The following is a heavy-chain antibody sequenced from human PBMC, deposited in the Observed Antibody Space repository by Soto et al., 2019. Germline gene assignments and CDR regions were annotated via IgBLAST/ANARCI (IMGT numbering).Heavy chain of an antibody. CDR1: GFTFSSYA. CDR3: ARRGPGTYFYY. CDR2: VSGSGGST. V-gene: IGHV3-23*01. Sequence: EVQLLESGGGLVQPGGSLRLSCAASGFTFSSYAMRWVRQAPGKGLAWVSAVSGSGGSTYYADSVKGRFTISRDTSKNTLYLQMNSLRAEDTAVYYCARRGPGTYFYYWGQGTLVTVSS. D-gene: IGHD1-1*01. J-gene: IGHJ4*02.